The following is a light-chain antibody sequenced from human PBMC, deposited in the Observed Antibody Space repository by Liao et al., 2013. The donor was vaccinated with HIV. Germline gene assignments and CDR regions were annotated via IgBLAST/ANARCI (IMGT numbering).Light chain of an antibody. CDR3: QAWDRGMGV. Sequence: SYVLTQPPSVSVAPGKTAKITCGGSSIGSKSVHWYQQRSGQAPVLVIYYDSERPSEIPERFSGSNSGNTATLTISGAQAMDEGDYYCQAWDRGMGVFGTGTKVTVL. V-gene: IGLV3-21*01. CDR2: YDS. CDR1: SIGSKS. J-gene: IGLJ1*01.